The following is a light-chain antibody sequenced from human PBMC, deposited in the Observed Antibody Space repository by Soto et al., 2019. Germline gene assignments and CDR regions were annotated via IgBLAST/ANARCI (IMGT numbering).Light chain of an antibody. CDR1: QSISSW. V-gene: IGKV1-5*03. J-gene: IGKJ1*01. CDR3: QQYSSFST. CDR2: KAS. Sequence: DIQMTQSPSTLSASVGDRVTITCRASQSISSWLAWYQQKPGKAPKLLIYKASSLESGVPSRFSGSGSGTEFTLTISSLQPDDFATYHCQQYSSFSTFGQGTKVDIK.